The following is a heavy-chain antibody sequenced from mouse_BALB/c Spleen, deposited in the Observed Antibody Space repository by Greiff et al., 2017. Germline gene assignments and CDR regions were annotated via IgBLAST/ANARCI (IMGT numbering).Heavy chain of an antibody. J-gene: IGHJ3*01. Sequence: EVKLLESGPGLVKPSQSLSLTCSVTGYSITSGYYWNWIRQFPGNKLEWMGYISYDGSNNYNPSLKNRISITRDTSKNQFFLKLNSVTTEDTATYYCAREDNYRYDGFAYWGQGTLVTVSA. CDR2: ISYDGSN. D-gene: IGHD2-14*01. CDR3: AREDNYRYDGFAY. CDR1: GYSITSGYY. V-gene: IGHV3-6*02.